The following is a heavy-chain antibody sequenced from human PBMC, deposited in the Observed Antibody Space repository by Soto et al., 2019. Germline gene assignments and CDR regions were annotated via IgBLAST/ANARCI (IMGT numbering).Heavy chain of an antibody. CDR2: ISGSGGST. J-gene: IGHJ4*02. Sequence: PGGSLRLSCAASGFTFSSYALTWVRQAPGKGLEWVSGISGSGGSTYYADSVKGRFTISRDNSKNTLYLEMNSLRAEDTAVYYCAKNLGDCYDYWGQGTLVTVSS. D-gene: IGHD7-27*01. CDR3: AKNLGDCYDY. V-gene: IGHV3-23*01. CDR1: GFTFSSYA.